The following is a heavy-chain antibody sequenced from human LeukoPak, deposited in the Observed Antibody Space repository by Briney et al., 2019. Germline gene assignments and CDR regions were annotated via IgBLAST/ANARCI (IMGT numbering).Heavy chain of an antibody. V-gene: IGHV1-8*01. J-gene: IGHJ5*02. D-gene: IGHD6-19*01. Sequence: ASVKVSCKASGYTFTTYDINWVRQATGQGLEWMGWMNPNSGNTGYAQKFQGRVTMTRNTSITTAYMELSSLRSEDAAVYYCARGRGSGHKENWFDPWGQGTLVTVSS. CDR1: GYTFTTYD. CDR3: ARGRGSGHKENWFDP. CDR2: MNPNSGNT.